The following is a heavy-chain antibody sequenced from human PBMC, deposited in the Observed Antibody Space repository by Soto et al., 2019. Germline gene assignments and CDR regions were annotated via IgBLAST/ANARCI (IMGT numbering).Heavy chain of an antibody. D-gene: IGHD3-22*01. CDR3: ARGGGDSSGYDDAFDI. CDR1: GGSISSYY. Sequence: QVQLQESGPGLVKPSETLSLTCTVSGGSISSYYWSWIRQPPGKGLEWIGYIYYSGSTNYNPSLKSRVTISVDTSKNQFSLKLSSVTAADTAVYYCARGGGDSSGYDDAFDIWGQGTMVTVSS. CDR2: IYYSGST. J-gene: IGHJ3*02. V-gene: IGHV4-59*01.